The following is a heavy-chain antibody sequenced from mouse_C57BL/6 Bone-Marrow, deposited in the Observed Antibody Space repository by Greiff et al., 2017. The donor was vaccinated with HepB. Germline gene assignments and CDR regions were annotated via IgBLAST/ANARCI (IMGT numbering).Heavy chain of an antibody. J-gene: IGHJ2*01. CDR1: GYTFTSYW. V-gene: IGHV1-52*01. CDR3: ATTTVVRFDY. Sequence: QVQLKQPGAELVRPGSSVKLSCKASGYTFTSYWMHWVKQRPIQGLEWIGNIDPSDSETHYNQKFKDKATLTVDKSSSTAYMQLSSLTSEDSAVYYCATTTVVRFDYWGQGTTLTVSS. CDR2: IDPSDSET. D-gene: IGHD1-1*01.